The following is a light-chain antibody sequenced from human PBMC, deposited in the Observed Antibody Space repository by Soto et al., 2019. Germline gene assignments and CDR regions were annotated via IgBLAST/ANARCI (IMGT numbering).Light chain of an antibody. V-gene: IGLV1-40*01. J-gene: IGLJ1*01. CDR1: SAKSGANYD. CDR2: GNN. CDR3: QSYDSPLSARYV. Sequence: QSVLTQQPAVSGAPGQRVTISCTGSSAKSGANYDVHWYQHRPGTAPNLLIFGNNNRPSGVPDRFSGSKSGTSASLAITGLQAEDEGDYYCQSYDSPLSARYVFGTGTKVTVL.